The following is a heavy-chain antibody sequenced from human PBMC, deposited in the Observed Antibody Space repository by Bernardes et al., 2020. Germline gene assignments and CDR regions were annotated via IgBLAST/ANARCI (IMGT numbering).Heavy chain of an antibody. D-gene: IGHD3-10*01. CDR1: GFTFSSYA. Sequence: GGSLRLSCAASGFTFSSYAMSWVRQAPGKGLEWVSAISGSGGSTYYADSVKGRFTISRDNSKNTLYLQMNSLRAEDTAVYYCAKNAITMVRGGAYYFDYWGQGTLVTVSS. J-gene: IGHJ4*02. CDR3: AKNAITMVRGGAYYFDY. CDR2: ISGSGGST. V-gene: IGHV3-23*01.